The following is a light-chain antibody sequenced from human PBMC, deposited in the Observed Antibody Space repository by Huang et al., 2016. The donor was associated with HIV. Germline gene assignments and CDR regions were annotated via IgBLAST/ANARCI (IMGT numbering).Light chain of an antibody. CDR3: QQYNDWPLT. V-gene: IGKV3-15*01. CDR2: VAS. Sequence: EIVLMQSPATLSVSPGDSATLSCRASQSLNSALAWYRQAPGQAPRLLIYVASTRATGIPARFSGSGFLTEFTLTISRLESEDFALYYCQQYNDWPLTFGGGTKVEI. J-gene: IGKJ4*01. CDR1: QSLNSA.